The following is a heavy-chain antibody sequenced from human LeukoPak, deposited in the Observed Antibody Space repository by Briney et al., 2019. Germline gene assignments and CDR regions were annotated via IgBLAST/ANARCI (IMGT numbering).Heavy chain of an antibody. CDR1: GGSFSGYY. CDR3: ARGIVVVVAEAFDI. J-gene: IGHJ3*02. D-gene: IGHD2-15*01. CDR2: INHRGST. V-gene: IGHV4-34*01. Sequence: PSETLSLTCAVYGGSFSGYYWSWIRQPPGKGLEWIGEINHRGSTNYNPSLKSRVTISVDTSKNQFSLKLSSVTAADTAVYYCARGIVVVVAEAFDIWGQGTMVTVSS.